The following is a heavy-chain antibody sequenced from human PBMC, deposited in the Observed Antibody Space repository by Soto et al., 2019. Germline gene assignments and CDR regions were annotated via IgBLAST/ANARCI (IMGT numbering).Heavy chain of an antibody. CDR3: ARFPDFRVTVTSLYHLLDP. CDR2: INHSGST. J-gene: IGHJ5*02. CDR1: GGSFSGYY. Sequence: QVQLQQWGAGLLKPSETLSLTCAVYGGSFSGYYWSWIRQPPGKGLEWLGEINHSGSTNYNPSLKSRVTISVDTDEIQFTVKCIFVRASVLAVHHLARFPDFRVTVTSLYHLLDPRGQGTLVT. V-gene: IGHV4-34*01. D-gene: IGHD4-17*01.